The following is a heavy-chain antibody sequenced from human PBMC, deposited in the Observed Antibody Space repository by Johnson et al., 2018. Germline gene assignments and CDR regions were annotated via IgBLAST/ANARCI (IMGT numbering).Heavy chain of an antibody. CDR3: ARDFGHSGSPFQH. D-gene: IGHD1-26*01. CDR1: GGTFSSYA. Sequence: QVQLVQSGAEVKKPGSSVKVSCKASGGTFSSYAISWVRQAPGQGLEWMGGIIPILGIANYAQMFQGRVPLTADKSTSTAYMELSRLRSEETAVYYCARDFGHSGSPFQHWGQGTLVTVSS. J-gene: IGHJ1*01. CDR2: IIPILGIA. V-gene: IGHV1-69*04.